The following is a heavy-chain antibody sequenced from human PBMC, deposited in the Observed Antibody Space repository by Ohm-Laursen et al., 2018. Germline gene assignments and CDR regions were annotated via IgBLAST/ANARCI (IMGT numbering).Heavy chain of an antibody. Sequence: SLRLSCAASGFTFNNYAMSWVRQAPGKGLEWVSTISGSGGSTYYADSVKGRFTISRDNSKNTLYLQMNGLKAEDTAVYYCARCKQPRDYYGMDVWGQGTTVTVSS. CDR1: GFTFNNYA. CDR3: ARCKQPRDYYGMDV. CDR2: ISGSGGST. V-gene: IGHV3-23*01. D-gene: IGHD6-13*01. J-gene: IGHJ6*02.